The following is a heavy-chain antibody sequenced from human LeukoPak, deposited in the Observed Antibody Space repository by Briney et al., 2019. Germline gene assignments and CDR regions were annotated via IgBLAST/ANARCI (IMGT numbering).Heavy chain of an antibody. CDR2: IKQDGSEI. CDR3: AKDLSGYGPYWYFDL. D-gene: IGHD6-25*01. Sequence: PGGSLRLSCAASGFSFSSYWMSWVRQAPGKGLEWVANIKQDGSEIYYVDYVKGRFTISRDNAKNSLYLQMNNLRAEDSAVYYCAKDLSGYGPYWYFDLWGRGTLVTVSS. CDR1: GFSFSSYW. V-gene: IGHV3-7*03. J-gene: IGHJ2*01.